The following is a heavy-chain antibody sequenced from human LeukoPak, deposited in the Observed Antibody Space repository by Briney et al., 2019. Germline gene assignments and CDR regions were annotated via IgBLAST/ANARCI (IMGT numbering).Heavy chain of an antibody. V-gene: IGHV1-2*02. CDR2: INPNSGGT. CDR1: GYTFTGYY. D-gene: IGHD4-23*01. J-gene: IGHJ4*02. Sequence: ASVKVSCKASGYTFTGYYMHWVRQAPGQGLEWMGWINPNSGGTNYAQKFQGRVTMTRGTSISTAYMELSRLRSDDTAVYYCARGLLPTVVTPFDYWGQGTLVTVSS. CDR3: ARGLLPTVVTPFDY.